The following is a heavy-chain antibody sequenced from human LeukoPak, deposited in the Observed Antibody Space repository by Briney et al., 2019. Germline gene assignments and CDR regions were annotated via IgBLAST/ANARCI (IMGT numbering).Heavy chain of an antibody. CDR3: ARVDDRGHYYDSNGPRKLFDY. V-gene: IGHV1-2*02. CDR1: GYTFTDYH. CDR2: INPNSGVT. D-gene: IGHD3-22*01. Sequence: GASVKVSCKVSGYTFTDYHMHWVRQAPGQGLEWMGWINPNSGVTNYTQKFQGRVSMTRDTSIRTAYMELSRLRSDDTAVYYCARVDDRGHYYDSNGPRKLFDYWGQGTLVTVSS. J-gene: IGHJ4*02.